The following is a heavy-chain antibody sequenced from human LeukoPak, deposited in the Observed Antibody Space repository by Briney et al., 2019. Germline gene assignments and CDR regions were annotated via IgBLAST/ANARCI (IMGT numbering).Heavy chain of an antibody. CDR1: RFTASINY. CDR2: IYSGGSI. V-gene: IGHV3-53*01. CDR3: ARNGYTSGWYRN. Sequence: GGSLRLSCAASRFTASINYRGSVRPTPGKGREWVSTIYSGGSIYYADRMQGRFTIPRPTSKHTLYLQMKSRRGEDTAVYYYARNGYTSGWYRNWGQGTLVTVSS. D-gene: IGHD6-19*01. J-gene: IGHJ4*02.